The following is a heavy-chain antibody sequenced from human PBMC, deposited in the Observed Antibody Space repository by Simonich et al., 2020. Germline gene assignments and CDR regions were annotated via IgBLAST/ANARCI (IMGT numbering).Heavy chain of an antibody. CDR2: VNRAGRTT. CDR1: GFTFSSNW. D-gene: IGHD3-22*01. V-gene: IGHV3-74*01. Sequence: EVQLVESGGGLVQPGGSLRLSCAASGFTFSSNWMHWVRQAQGKGLGWRERVNRAGRTTSDADSVKGRFTISRDNAKNTLYLQMNSLRAEDTAVYYCARDPPGDSSGYYNYWGQGTLVTVSS. J-gene: IGHJ4*02. CDR3: ARDPPGDSSGYYNY.